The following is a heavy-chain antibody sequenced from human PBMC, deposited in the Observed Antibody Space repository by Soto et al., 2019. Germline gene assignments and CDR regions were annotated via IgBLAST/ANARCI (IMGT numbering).Heavy chain of an antibody. J-gene: IGHJ3*02. D-gene: IGHD2-21*02. CDR3: VKEVGTLPTVVNYPWDI. Sequence: PGGSLRLSCVASGFTFSSYVIHWVRQASGKGLEWVALISTDGTEKHYPGSVRGRFTISRDNSKNTLYLQMNSLRTEDTAVYYCVKEVGTLPTVVNYPWDIWGQGTKVTVSS. CDR1: GFTFSSYV. CDR2: ISTDGTEK. V-gene: IGHV3-30*14.